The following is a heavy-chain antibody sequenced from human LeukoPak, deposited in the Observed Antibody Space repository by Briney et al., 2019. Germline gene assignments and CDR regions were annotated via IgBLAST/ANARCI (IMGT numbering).Heavy chain of an antibody. J-gene: IGHJ6*02. D-gene: IGHD4-17*01. CDR2: IYYSGST. Sequence: SETLSLTCTVSGGSMSSFYWSWIRQPPGKGLEWIGYIYYSGSTNYNPSLKSRVTISVDTSQNQFSLKLSSVTAADTAVYYCARHGTTRNGMDVWGQGTTVTVSS. V-gene: IGHV4-59*08. CDR1: GGSMSSFY. CDR3: ARHGTTRNGMDV.